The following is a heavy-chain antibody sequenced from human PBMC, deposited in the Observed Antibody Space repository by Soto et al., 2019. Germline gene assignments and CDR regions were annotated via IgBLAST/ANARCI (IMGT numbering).Heavy chain of an antibody. CDR1: GFTFSSYS. CDR2: ISSSSSYI. D-gene: IGHD3-10*01. Sequence: PGGSLRLSCAASGFTFSSYSMNWVRQAPGKGLEWVSSISSSSSYIYYADSVKGRFTISRDNAKNSLYLQMNSLRAEDTAVYYCARRITMVRGVIGWFDPWGQGTLVTVSS. V-gene: IGHV3-21*04. J-gene: IGHJ5*02. CDR3: ARRITMVRGVIGWFDP.